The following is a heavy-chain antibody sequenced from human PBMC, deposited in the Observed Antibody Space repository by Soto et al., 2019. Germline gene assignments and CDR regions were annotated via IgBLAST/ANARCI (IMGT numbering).Heavy chain of an antibody. D-gene: IGHD5-18*01. V-gene: IGHV4-34*01. CDR1: GGSFSGYY. Sequence: PSETLSLTCAVYGGSFSGYYWSWIRQPPGKGLEWIGEINHSGSTNYDPSLKSRVAISVDTSKNQFSLKLSSVTAADTAVYYCARPRGYSYGFGMTNYSVYSGKETLVLVSS. CDR3: ARPRGYSYGFGMTNYSVY. CDR2: INHSGST. J-gene: IGHJ4*02.